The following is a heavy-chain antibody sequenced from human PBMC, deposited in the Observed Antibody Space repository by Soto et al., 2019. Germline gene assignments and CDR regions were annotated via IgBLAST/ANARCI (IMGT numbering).Heavy chain of an antibody. D-gene: IGHD4-17*01. J-gene: IGHJ4*02. Sequence: QVQLVQSGAEVKKPGSSVKVSCKASGGTFSSYTISWVRQAPGQGLEWMGRIIPILGIANYAQKFQGRVTITAEKSTSTAYMELSSLRSEDTAVYYCARDEYGDYLDYWGQGTLVTVSS. V-gene: IGHV1-69*08. CDR2: IIPILGIA. CDR1: GGTFSSYT. CDR3: ARDEYGDYLDY.